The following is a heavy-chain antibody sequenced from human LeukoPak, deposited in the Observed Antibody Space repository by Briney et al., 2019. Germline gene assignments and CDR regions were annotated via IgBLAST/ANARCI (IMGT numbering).Heavy chain of an antibody. CDR1: GFTFINYW. V-gene: IGHV3-7*01. Sequence: GSSLRLSCAASGFTFINYWMSSARPPPGKGLGWVANMKEDGSEINSVYSVKGRLPISRDNAQDPLYLQMNSLRAEYTAVYYCARDRGYSNFDYWGQGTLVTVSS. CDR2: MKEDGSEI. J-gene: IGHJ4*02. D-gene: IGHD4-11*01. CDR3: ARDRGYSNFDY.